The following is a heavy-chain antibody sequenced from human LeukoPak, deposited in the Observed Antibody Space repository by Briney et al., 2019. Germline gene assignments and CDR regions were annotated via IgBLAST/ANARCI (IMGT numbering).Heavy chain of an antibody. J-gene: IGHJ6*02. V-gene: IGHV4-31*03. Sequence: PSETLSLTCTVSGGSISSGGYYWSWIRQHPGKGLEWIGYIYYSGSTCYNPSLKSRVTISVDTSKNQFSLKLSSVTAADTAVYYCARAAVHYYYGMDVWGQGTTVTVSS. D-gene: IGHD6-19*01. CDR1: GGSISSGGYY. CDR3: ARAAVHYYYGMDV. CDR2: IYYSGST.